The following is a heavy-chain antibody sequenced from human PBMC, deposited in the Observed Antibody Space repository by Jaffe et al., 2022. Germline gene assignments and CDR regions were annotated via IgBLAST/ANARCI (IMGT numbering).Heavy chain of an antibody. Sequence: QVQLQESGPGLVKPSETLSLTCAVSGYSISSGYYWGWIRQPPGKGLEWIGSIYHSGSTYYNPSLKSRVTISVDTSKNQFSLKLSSVTAADTAVYYCARLLDTFLLWFGELEQDYWGQGTLVTVSS. D-gene: IGHD3-10*01. J-gene: IGHJ4*02. V-gene: IGHV4-38-2*01. CDR3: ARLLDTFLLWFGELEQDY. CDR1: GYSISSGYY. CDR2: IYHSGST.